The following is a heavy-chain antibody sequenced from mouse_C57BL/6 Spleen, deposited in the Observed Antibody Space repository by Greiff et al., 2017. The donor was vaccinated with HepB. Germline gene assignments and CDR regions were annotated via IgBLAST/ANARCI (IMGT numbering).Heavy chain of an antibody. Sequence: QVQLKQSGPELVKPGASVKISCKASGYTFTDYYINWVKQRPGQGLEWIGWIYPGSGNTKYNEKFKSKATLTVDTSSSTAYMQLSSLTSEDSAVYFCARRGYYGSRTDYYAMDYWGQGTSVTVSS. V-gene: IGHV1-84*01. D-gene: IGHD1-1*01. CDR1: GYTFTDYY. CDR2: IYPGSGNT. J-gene: IGHJ4*01. CDR3: ARRGYYGSRTDYYAMDY.